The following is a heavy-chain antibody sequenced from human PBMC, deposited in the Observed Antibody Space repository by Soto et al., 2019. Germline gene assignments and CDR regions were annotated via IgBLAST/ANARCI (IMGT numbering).Heavy chain of an antibody. J-gene: IGHJ4*02. CDR3: ARASASSMLRGVIIN. CDR1: GGSISSGNW. D-gene: IGHD3-10*01. CDR2: MYHSGNT. V-gene: IGHV4-4*02. Sequence: SETLSLTCAVSGGSISSGNWWSWVRQPPGKGLEWIGEMYHSGNTNYNPSLKSRVTISVDKSKNQFSMKMTSVTAADTALYYCARASASSMLRGVIINWGQGTQVTVS.